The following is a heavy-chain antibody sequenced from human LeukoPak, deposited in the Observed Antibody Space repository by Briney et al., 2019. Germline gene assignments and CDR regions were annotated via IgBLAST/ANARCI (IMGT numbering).Heavy chain of an antibody. Sequence: PGGPLRLSCAASGFTFSSYEMNWVRQAPGKGLEWVSYISSSGSTIYYADSVKGRFTISRDNAKNSLYLQMNSLRAEDTAVYYCARGRNDYVWGSYRFDSFFYWGQGTLVTVSS. D-gene: IGHD3-16*02. CDR3: ARGRNDYVWGSYRFDSFFY. CDR1: GFTFSSYE. J-gene: IGHJ4*02. CDR2: ISSSGSTI. V-gene: IGHV3-48*03.